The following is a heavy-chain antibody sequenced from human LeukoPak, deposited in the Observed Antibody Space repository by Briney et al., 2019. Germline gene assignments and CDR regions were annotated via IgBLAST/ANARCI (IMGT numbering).Heavy chain of an antibody. CDR1: GFTFSSYW. J-gene: IGHJ5*02. D-gene: IGHD6-19*01. CDR2: IKQDGSEK. Sequence: GGSLRLSCAASGFTFSSYWMSWVRQAPGKGLEWVANIKQDGSEKYYVDSVKGRFTISRDNAKNSLYLQMNSLRAEDTAVYYCAREHSSGWYDWFDPWGQGTLVTVSS. V-gene: IGHV3-7*01. CDR3: AREHSSGWYDWFDP.